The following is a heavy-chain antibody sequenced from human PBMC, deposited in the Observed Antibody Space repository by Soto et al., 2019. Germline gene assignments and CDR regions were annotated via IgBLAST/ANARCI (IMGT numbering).Heavy chain of an antibody. CDR1: GYTFTSYD. Sequence: QVQLVQSGAEVKKPGASVKVSCKASGYTFTSYDINWVRQATGQGLEWMGWMNPNSGNTGYAQKCQGRVTMTRNTSIRTAYTELSSLRSEDTAVYYWARGVTTLGVVPGWGQGTLVTVSS. J-gene: IGHJ4*02. V-gene: IGHV1-8*01. CDR2: MNPNSGNT. D-gene: IGHD3-3*01. CDR3: ARGVTTLGVVPG.